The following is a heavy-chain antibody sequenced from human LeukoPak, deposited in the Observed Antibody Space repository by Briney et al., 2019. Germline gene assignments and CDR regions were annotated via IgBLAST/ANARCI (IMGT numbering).Heavy chain of an antibody. V-gene: IGHV1-2*02. Sequence: ASVKVSCKASGYSFSDQYVDWVRQAPGQGLEWMGWINPNSGDTNFAQKFQGRVTMTRDTSINTAYMELSSLRSDDTAVYYCARAGTVAGHWYFDLWGRGTQVDVSS. CDR3: ARAGTVAGHWYFDL. CDR2: INPNSGDT. J-gene: IGHJ2*01. D-gene: IGHD6-19*01. CDR1: GYSFSDQY.